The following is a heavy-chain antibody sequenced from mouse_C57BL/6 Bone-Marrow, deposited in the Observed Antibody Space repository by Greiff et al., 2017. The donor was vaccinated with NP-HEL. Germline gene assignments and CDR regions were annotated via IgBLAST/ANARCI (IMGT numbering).Heavy chain of an antibody. J-gene: IGHJ2*01. D-gene: IGHD2-10*02. CDR1: GFTFSDYG. CDR3: ARTGYGIYFDY. V-gene: IGHV5-17*01. CDR2: ISSGSSTN. Sequence: EVKLVESGGGLVKPGGSLKLSCAASGFTFSDYGMHWVRQAPEKGLEWVAYISSGSSTNYYADTVKGRFTISRDNAKNTLFLQMTSLRSEDTAMYYCARTGYGIYFDYWGQGTTLTVSS.